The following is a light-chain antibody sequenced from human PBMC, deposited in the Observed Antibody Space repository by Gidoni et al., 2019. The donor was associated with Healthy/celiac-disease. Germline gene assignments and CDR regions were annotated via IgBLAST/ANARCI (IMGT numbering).Light chain of an antibody. Sequence: DIQITQSPSTLSVSVGYTVTITGRPIQSIGSYLNWYQQKPGKAPKLLCYAASSLQSGVPSRFSGRGSVTDFTPTISSLQPEVIARYYCQRSYNTPLTFGQGTKVEIK. CDR2: AAS. V-gene: IGKV1-39*01. CDR3: QRSYNTPLT. J-gene: IGKJ1*01. CDR1: QSIGSY.